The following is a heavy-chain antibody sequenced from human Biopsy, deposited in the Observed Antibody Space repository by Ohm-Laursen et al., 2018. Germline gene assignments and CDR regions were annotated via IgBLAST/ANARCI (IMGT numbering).Heavy chain of an antibody. D-gene: IGHD5-12*01. CDR1: GYSVTNDYY. CDR3: ARVAGGYACYYGMDV. CDR2: IYYDGIT. Sequence: GTLSLTCAVSGYSVTNDYYWGWIRQPPGKGLEWIGNIYYDGITYYNPSLKSRVAMSVDTSKNQFSLRLTSVTAADTAVYYCARVAGGYACYYGMDVWGQGTTVIASS. J-gene: IGHJ6*02. V-gene: IGHV4-38-2*01.